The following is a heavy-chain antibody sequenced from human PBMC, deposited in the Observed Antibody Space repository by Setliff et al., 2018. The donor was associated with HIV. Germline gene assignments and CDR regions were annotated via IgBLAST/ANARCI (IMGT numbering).Heavy chain of an antibody. J-gene: IGHJ4*02. CDR3: ARDRMFQRDIVLVPPADFDY. Sequence: ASVKVSCKASGYTFSSYGISWVRQAPGQGLEWMGWINPDSGSTNYAQKFQGRVTITRDTSASTAYMELSSLRSEDTAVNYCARDRMFQRDIVLVPPADFDYWGQGTLVTVSS. CDR1: GYTFSSYG. CDR2: INPDSGST. D-gene: IGHD2-2*01. V-gene: IGHV1-18*01.